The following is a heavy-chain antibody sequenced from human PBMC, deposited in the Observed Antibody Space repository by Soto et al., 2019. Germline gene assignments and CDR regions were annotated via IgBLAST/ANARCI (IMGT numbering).Heavy chain of an antibody. Sequence: QVQLVQSGAEVKKPGASVKVSCKASGYTFTSYDINWVRQATGQGLEWMGWMNTNSGNTGYAQKFQGRVTMTRNTSISTAYMEVSSLRSEDTAVYYCAIQRGAATTYYYWGQGNLVNVFS. J-gene: IGHJ4*02. CDR3: AIQRGAATTYYY. D-gene: IGHD5-12*01. CDR2: MNTNSGNT. CDR1: GYTFTSYD. V-gene: IGHV1-8*01.